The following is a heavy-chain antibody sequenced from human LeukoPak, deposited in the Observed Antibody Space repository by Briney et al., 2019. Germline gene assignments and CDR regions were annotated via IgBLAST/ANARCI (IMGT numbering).Heavy chain of an antibody. CDR2: ISYDGYNK. Sequence: GGSLRLSCAASGFTFSTYGMHWVRQAPGKGLEWVAVISYDGYNKYYADSVKGRFTISRDNSKNTLFLQMNSLRAEDTAVYYCAKTDSHSKDDVETWGQGTLVTVSS. V-gene: IGHV3-30*18. D-gene: IGHD2-21*02. CDR1: GFTFSTYG. J-gene: IGHJ5*02. CDR3: AKTDSHSKDDVET.